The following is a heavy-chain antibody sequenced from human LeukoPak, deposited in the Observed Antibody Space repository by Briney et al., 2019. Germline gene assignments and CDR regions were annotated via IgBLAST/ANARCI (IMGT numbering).Heavy chain of an antibody. Sequence: PSETLSLTCTVSGGSISSYYWSWIRQPAGKGLEWIGRIYTSGSTNYNPSLKSRVTISVDTSKNQFSLKLSSVTAADTAVYYCARDRISGDYLFHAFDIWGQGTMVTVSS. CDR3: ARDRISGDYLFHAFDI. J-gene: IGHJ3*02. D-gene: IGHD4-17*01. CDR2: IYTSGST. CDR1: GGSISSYY. V-gene: IGHV4-4*07.